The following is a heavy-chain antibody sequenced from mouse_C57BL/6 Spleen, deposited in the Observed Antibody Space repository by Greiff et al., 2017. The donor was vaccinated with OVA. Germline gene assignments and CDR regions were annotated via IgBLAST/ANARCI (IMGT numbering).Heavy chain of an antibody. V-gene: IGHV3-6*01. Sequence: DVKLQESGPGLVKPSQSLSLTCSVTGYSITSGYYWNWIRQFPGNKLEWMGYISYDGSNNYNPSRKNRISITRDTSKNQFFLKLNSVTTEDTATYYCARGRYGSSPWFAYWGQGTLVTVSA. CDR3: ARGRYGSSPWFAY. CDR1: GYSITSGYY. J-gene: IGHJ3*01. D-gene: IGHD1-1*01. CDR2: ISYDGSN.